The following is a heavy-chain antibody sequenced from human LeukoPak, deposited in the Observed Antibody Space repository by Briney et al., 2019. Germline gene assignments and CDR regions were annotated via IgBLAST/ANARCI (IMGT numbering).Heavy chain of an antibody. D-gene: IGHD1-7*01. Sequence: ASVKVSCKASGYTLTSYFIHWVRQAPGQGLEWMGIINPSGGSTSYAQKSQGRVTMTRDTSTSTVYMELGSLRSEDTAVYYCARDQDWNYAFDIWGQGTMVTVSS. V-gene: IGHV1-46*01. CDR2: INPSGGST. CDR1: GYTLTSYF. J-gene: IGHJ3*02. CDR3: ARDQDWNYAFDI.